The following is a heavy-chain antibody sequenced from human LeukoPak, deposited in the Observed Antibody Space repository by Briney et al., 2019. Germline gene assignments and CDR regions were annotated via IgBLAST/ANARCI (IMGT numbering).Heavy chain of an antibody. CDR3: ARTSSGGSGWYGYYFDY. Sequence: GGSLRLSCAASGFTFSSDWMSWVRQAPGKGLEGGSYISSSGSTIYYADSVKGRFTISRDNAKNSLYLQMNSLTAEDTAVYYCARTSSGGSGWYGYYFDYWGQGTLVTVSS. V-gene: IGHV3-48*04. D-gene: IGHD6-19*01. CDR1: GFTFSSDW. J-gene: IGHJ4*02. CDR2: ISSSGSTI.